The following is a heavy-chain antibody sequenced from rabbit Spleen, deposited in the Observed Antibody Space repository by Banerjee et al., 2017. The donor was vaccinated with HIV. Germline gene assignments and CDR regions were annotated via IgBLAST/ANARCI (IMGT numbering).Heavy chain of an antibody. Sequence: QQQLVESGGGLVQPEGSLTLTCTGSGFSLSSGYDMCWVRQAPGKGLEWIACIYNGDGDTYYASWAKGRFTISKTSSTTVTLQMTSLTAADTATYFCARTGDAGADYGLKLWGQGTLVTVS. J-gene: IGHJ3*01. CDR1: GFSLSSGYD. V-gene: IGHV1S45*01. CDR2: IYNGDGDT. D-gene: IGHD4-2*01. CDR3: ARTGDAGADYGLKL.